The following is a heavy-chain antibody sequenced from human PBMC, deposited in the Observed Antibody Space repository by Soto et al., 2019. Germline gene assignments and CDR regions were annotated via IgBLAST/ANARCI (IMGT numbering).Heavy chain of an antibody. CDR2: ISAYNGNT. V-gene: IGHV1-18*01. J-gene: IGHJ6*02. CDR3: ARGELGPVPWASGMDV. Sequence: QVQLVQSGAEVKKPGASVKVSCKASGYTFTSYGISWVRQAPGQGLEWMGWISAYNGNTNYAPKLQGRGTMTTDTSTSTAYMELRSLRSDDTAVYYCARGELGPVPWASGMDVWGQGTTVTVSS. CDR1: GYTFTSYG. D-gene: IGHD7-27*01.